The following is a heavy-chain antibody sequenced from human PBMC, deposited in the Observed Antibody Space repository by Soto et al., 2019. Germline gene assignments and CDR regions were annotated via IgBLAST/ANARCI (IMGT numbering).Heavy chain of an antibody. CDR3: ARPRYNWNPGWFDP. Sequence: ASLKVSCKSSGYTFTRYDINWVRQATGQGLEWMGWMNPNSGNTGYAQKFQGRVTMTRNTSISTAYMELSSLRSEDTAVYYCARPRYNWNPGWFDPWGQGTLVTVSS. D-gene: IGHD1-20*01. CDR1: GYTFTRYD. CDR2: MNPNSGNT. J-gene: IGHJ5*02. V-gene: IGHV1-8*01.